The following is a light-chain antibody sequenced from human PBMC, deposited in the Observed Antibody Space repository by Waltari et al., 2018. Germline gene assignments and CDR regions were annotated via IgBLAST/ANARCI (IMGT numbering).Light chain of an antibody. CDR2: YVS. Sequence: QSALTQPRSVSGSPGQSVTISCTGTSGDVGVYTYVSWYQEQPGKAPRLPIYYVSERPSGVPDRFSASKSGNTASLTISGLQAEDEGSYHCCSRAGSSVVFGGGTKLTVL. CDR3: CSRAGSSVV. J-gene: IGLJ2*01. V-gene: IGLV2-11*01. CDR1: SGDVGVYTY.